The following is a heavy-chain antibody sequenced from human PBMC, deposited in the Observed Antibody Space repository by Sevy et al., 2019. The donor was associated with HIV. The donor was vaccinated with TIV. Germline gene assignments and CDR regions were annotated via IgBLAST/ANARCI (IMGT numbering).Heavy chain of an antibody. CDR1: GFTFSSYE. CDR2: ISNSATTR. CDR3: ARDIPPSATTVAHFDY. J-gene: IGHJ4*02. D-gene: IGHD4-17*01. V-gene: IGHV3-48*03. Sequence: GGSLRLSCAASGFTFSSYEMNWVRQAPGKGLEWVSYISNSATTRSYSDSVKGRFSISRDNARNSLYLQMNSLRAEDTAVYYCARDIPPSATTVAHFDYWGQGTLVTVSS.